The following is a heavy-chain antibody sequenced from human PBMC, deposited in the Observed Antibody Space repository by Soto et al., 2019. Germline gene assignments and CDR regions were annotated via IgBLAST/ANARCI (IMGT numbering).Heavy chain of an antibody. D-gene: IGHD2-2*01. Sequence: EVQLVQSGGNWVQPGGSRGLSCLASGFPFSTYWLTGVAQAPGMGREWVAGIKEDASEEVYVDSVKGRFSISRDNAKNSLYLQLNSLRAEDTAVYYCATAISSPFSNFDSWGQGSLVTVSS. J-gene: IGHJ4*02. V-gene: IGHV3-7*01. CDR2: IKEDASEE. CDR1: GFPFSTYW. CDR3: ATAISSPFSNFDS.